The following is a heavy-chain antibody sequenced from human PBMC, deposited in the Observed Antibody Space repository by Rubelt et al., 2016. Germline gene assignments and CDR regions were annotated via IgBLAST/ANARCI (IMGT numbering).Heavy chain of an antibody. Sequence: VSAISGSGGTIYYADSVKGRFTISRDNSKKTLYLQMNSLRAEDTVVYYCAREHVGGEGACDIWGQGTKVTVSS. CDR2: ISGSGGTI. D-gene: IGHD4-17*01. CDR3: AREHVGGEGACDI. V-gene: IGHV3-23*01. J-gene: IGHJ3*02.